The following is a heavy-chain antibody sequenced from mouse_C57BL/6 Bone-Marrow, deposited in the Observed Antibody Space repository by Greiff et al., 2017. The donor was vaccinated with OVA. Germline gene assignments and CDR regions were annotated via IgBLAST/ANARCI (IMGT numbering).Heavy chain of an antibody. Sequence: EVHLVESGEGLVKPGGSLKLSCAASGFTFSSYAMSWVRQTPEKRLEWVAYISSGGDYIYYADTVKGRFTISRDNARNTLYLQMSSLKSEDTAMYYCTRDAYYYGSSYGWFAYWGQGTLVTVSA. CDR1: GFTFSSYA. CDR2: ISSGGDYI. D-gene: IGHD1-1*01. CDR3: TRDAYYYGSSYGWFAY. V-gene: IGHV5-9-1*02. J-gene: IGHJ3*01.